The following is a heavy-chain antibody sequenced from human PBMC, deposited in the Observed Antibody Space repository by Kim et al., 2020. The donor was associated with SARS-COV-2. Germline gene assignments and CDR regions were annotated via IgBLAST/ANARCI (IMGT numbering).Heavy chain of an antibody. V-gene: IGHV3-7*01. CDR3: ATDRWRGASDI. J-gene: IGHJ3*02. Sequence: GGSLRLSCAASGFDFSNFWMAWVRQAPGKGLEWVANITQDESVKNYGDSVKGRVIISRDNAKKSLYLQMSSLSAEDMAIYYCATDRWRGASDIWGQGTIVTVS. CDR2: ITQDESVK. CDR1: GFDFSNFW. D-gene: IGHD1-1*01.